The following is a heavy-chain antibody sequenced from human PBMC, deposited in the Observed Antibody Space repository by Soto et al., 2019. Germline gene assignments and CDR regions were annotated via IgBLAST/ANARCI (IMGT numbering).Heavy chain of an antibody. D-gene: IGHD5-18*01. Sequence: EVQLVETGGGLIQPGGSLRLSCAASGFTVSSNYMSWVRQAPGKGLEWVSVIYSGGSTYYADSVKGRFTISRDNSKNTLYLQMNSLRAEDTAVYYCARDSYSYGGYFDLWGRGTLVTVSS. J-gene: IGHJ2*01. V-gene: IGHV3-53*02. CDR1: GFTVSSNY. CDR2: IYSGGST. CDR3: ARDSYSYGGYFDL.